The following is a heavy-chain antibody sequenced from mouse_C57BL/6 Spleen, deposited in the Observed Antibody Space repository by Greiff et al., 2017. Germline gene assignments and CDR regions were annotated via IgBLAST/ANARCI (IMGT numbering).Heavy chain of an antibody. D-gene: IGHD4-1*01. Sequence: VQLQQPGAELVRPGSSVKLSCKASGYTFTSYWMDWVKQRPGQGLEWIGNIYPSDSETHYNQKFKDKATLTVDKSSSTAYMQLSSLTSEDSAVYCCARGGKLGRGFAYWGQGTLVTVAA. CDR2: IYPSDSET. J-gene: IGHJ3*01. CDR1: GYTFTSYW. CDR3: ARGGKLGRGFAY. V-gene: IGHV1-61*01.